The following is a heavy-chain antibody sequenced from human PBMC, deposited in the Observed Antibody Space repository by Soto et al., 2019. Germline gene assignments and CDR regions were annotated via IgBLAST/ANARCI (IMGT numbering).Heavy chain of an antibody. CDR3: ARDKGLRYYYYGMDV. D-gene: IGHD5-12*01. J-gene: IGHJ6*02. CDR2: ISSSGSTI. V-gene: IGHV3-48*03. CDR1: GFTFSSYE. Sequence: EVQLVESGGGLVQPGGSLRLSCAASGFTFSSYEMNWVRQAPGKGLEWVSYISSSGSTIYYADSVKGRFTISRDNAKNSLYLQMNSLRAEDTAVYYCARDKGLRYYYYGMDVWGQGTTVTVSS.